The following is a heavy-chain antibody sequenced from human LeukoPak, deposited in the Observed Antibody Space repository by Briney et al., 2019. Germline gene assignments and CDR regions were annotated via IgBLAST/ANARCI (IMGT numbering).Heavy chain of an antibody. CDR3: AGGYGDYVSSYFDY. J-gene: IGHJ4*02. CDR1: GYTFTSYD. CDR2: MNPNSGNT. V-gene: IGHV1-8*01. Sequence: ASVKVSCKASGYTFTSYDINWVRQATGQGLEWMGWMNPNSGNTGYAQKFQGRVTMTRNTSISTAYMELSSLRSEDTAVYYCAGGYGDYVSSYFDYWGQGTLVTVSS. D-gene: IGHD4-17*01.